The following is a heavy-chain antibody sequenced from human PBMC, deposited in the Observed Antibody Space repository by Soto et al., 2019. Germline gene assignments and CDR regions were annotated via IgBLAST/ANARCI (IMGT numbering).Heavy chain of an antibody. V-gene: IGHV3-30-3*01. D-gene: IGHD3-9*01. Sequence: RRLSCTAPGFTFNTYAMHWVRQAPGKGLEWVAVISNDGNNIFYANSVKGRFTISRDNSKNTLFLQMTSLRVEDTAVYYCARDMEARYFFDYWGQGTLVTVSS. CDR2: ISNDGNNI. CDR1: GFTFNTYA. CDR3: ARDMEARYFFDY. J-gene: IGHJ4*02.